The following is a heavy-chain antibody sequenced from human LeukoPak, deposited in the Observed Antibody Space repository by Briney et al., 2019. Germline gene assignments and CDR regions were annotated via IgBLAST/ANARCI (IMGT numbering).Heavy chain of an antibody. J-gene: IGHJ4*02. CDR1: GGSISSGSYY. Sequence: SETLSLTCTVSGGSISSGSYYWRRIRQPAGKGLEWIGRIYTSGSTNYNPSLKSRVTISVDTSKNQFSLKLSSVTAADTAVYYCARDKLGYCSSTSCATRGFDYWGQGTLVTVSS. V-gene: IGHV4-61*02. CDR3: ARDKLGYCSSTSCATRGFDY. D-gene: IGHD2-2*01. CDR2: IYTSGST.